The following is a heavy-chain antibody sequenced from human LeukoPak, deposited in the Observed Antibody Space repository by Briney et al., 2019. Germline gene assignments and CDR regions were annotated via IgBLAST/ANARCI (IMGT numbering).Heavy chain of an antibody. CDR2: INPSGGST. V-gene: IGHV1-46*01. CDR3: ARRWPSSIPNHDAFDI. J-gene: IGHJ3*02. D-gene: IGHD6-13*01. CDR1: GYTFASYY. Sequence: ASVKVSCKASGYTFASYYMHWVRQAPGQGLEWMGIINPSGGSTSCAQKFQGRVTMTRDTSTSTVYMELSSLRSEDTAVYYCARRWPSSIPNHDAFDIWGQGTMVTVSS.